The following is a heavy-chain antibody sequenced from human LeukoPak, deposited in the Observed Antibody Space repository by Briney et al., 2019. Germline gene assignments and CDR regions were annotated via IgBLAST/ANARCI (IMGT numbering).Heavy chain of an antibody. CDR3: AKDMGYYYGSGSYPPENDY. J-gene: IGHJ4*02. CDR2: VSFEGSNK. V-gene: IGHV3-30*18. CDR1: GFTFSRYG. D-gene: IGHD3-10*01. Sequence: GGSLRLSCAASGFTFSRYGMHWVRQAPGKGLEWVAVVSFEGSNKYYADSVKGRFTISRDNSKNTLPLQMNSLRAEDTAVYYCAKDMGYYYGSGSYPPENDYWGQGTLVTVSS.